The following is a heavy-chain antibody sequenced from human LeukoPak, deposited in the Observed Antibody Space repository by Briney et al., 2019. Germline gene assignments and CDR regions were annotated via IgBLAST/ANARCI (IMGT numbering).Heavy chain of an antibody. Sequence: GGSLRLSCAASGFTFSSYSMNWVRQAPGKGLEWVSSISSSSSYIHYADSVKGRFTISRDNAKNSLYLQMNSLRAEDTAVYYCAREDDDYYGSGSYPDYWGQGTLVTVSS. J-gene: IGHJ4*02. CDR1: GFTFSSYS. CDR3: AREDDDYYGSGSYPDY. D-gene: IGHD3-10*01. V-gene: IGHV3-21*01. CDR2: ISSSSSYI.